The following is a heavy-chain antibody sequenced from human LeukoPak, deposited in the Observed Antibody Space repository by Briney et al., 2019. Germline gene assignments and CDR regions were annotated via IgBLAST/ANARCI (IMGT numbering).Heavy chain of an antibody. CDR3: ARLLATWDYYYMDV. J-gene: IGHJ6*03. D-gene: IGHD3-3*02. Sequence: PGGSLRLSCAASGFTVSSNYMSWVRQAPGKGLEWVSVIYSGGSTYYADSVKGRFTISRDNSKNTLYLQMNSLRAEDTAVYYCARLLATWDYYYMDVWGKGTTVTVSS. V-gene: IGHV3-53*01. CDR1: GFTVSSNY. CDR2: IYSGGST.